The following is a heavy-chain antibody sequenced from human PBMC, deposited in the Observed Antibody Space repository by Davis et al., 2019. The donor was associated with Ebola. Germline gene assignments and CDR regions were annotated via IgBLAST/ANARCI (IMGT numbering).Heavy chain of an antibody. J-gene: IGHJ4*02. V-gene: IGHV3-21*01. CDR2: IGTSTTYI. Sequence: PGGSLRLSCTASGFTFSGYTMNWVRQAPGKGLEWVSYIGTSTTYIYYADSVRGRFTISRDNAKNSLYLQMNSLRAEDTAVYYCARGRAGRGYSASSHWGQGTLVTVSS. CDR3: ARGRAGRGYSASSH. CDR1: GFTFSGYT. D-gene: IGHD5-18*01.